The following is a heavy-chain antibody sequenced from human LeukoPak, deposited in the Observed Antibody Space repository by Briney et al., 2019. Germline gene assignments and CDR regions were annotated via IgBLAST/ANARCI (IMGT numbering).Heavy chain of an antibody. Sequence: GGSLRLSCAASGFTFSSYAMSWVRQAPGKGLEWVSSFGTRSTSIYHAGSVKGRFAISRDNAKNLLYLQMNSLRAEDTALYYCAREVSEGFDFWGQGTLVIVSS. J-gene: IGHJ4*02. CDR3: AREVSEGFDF. V-gene: IGHV3-21*01. CDR1: GFTFSSYA. CDR2: FGTRSTSI. D-gene: IGHD3-22*01.